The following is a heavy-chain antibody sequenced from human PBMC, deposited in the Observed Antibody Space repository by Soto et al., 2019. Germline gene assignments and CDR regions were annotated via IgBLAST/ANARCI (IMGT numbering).Heavy chain of an antibody. CDR3: ARSPDYDAFPDF. D-gene: IGHD3-3*01. CDR1: GFNLNSHA. V-gene: IGHV3-33*01. Sequence: QVHLVESGGGVVQPGKSLRLSCVASGFNLNSHAIHWVRQAPGKGLEWVAVIWYDGNNRYYAESAKGRFTISRDDSKNTVYLQLNSLRVEDSAVFYCARSPDYDAFPDFWGQGTLVTVSS. CDR2: IWYDGNNR. J-gene: IGHJ4*01.